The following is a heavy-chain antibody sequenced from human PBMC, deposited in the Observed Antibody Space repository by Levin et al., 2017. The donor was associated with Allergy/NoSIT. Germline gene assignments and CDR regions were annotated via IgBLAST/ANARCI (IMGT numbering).Heavy chain of an antibody. CDR3: ARDYLALYYYYGMDV. J-gene: IGHJ6*02. CDR2: VYHSGST. CDR1: GGSISSSSYY. Sequence: PLETLSLTCSVSGGSISSSSYYWGWIRQPPGKGLEWIGSVYHSGSTFYNAALKSRVTISVDTSKNQFSLNLTSMTAADTAVYYCARDYLALYYYYGMDVWGQGTAVTVSS. V-gene: IGHV4-39*07.